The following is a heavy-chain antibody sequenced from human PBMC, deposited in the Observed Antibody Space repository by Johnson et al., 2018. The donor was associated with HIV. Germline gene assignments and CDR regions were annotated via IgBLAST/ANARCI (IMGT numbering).Heavy chain of an antibody. V-gene: IGHV3-66*01. J-gene: IGHJ3*02. D-gene: IGHD1-26*01. CDR2: IYSGGST. Sequence: VQLVESGGGVVQPGGSLRLSCAASGFTVSSNYMSWVRQAPGKGLEWVSVIYSGGSTYYADSVKGRFTISRDNSKNLVYVQMNSLRPEDTAVYYCAREGAWEVRPGAFDIWGQGTMVTVSS. CDR1: GFTVSSNY. CDR3: AREGAWEVRPGAFDI.